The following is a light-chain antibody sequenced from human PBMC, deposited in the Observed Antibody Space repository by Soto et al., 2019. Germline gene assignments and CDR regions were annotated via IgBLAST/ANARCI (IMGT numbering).Light chain of an antibody. J-gene: IGKJ4*01. CDR2: DAS. Sequence: DIVLTQSPATLSLSPGERATLSCGASQSVSSSHLAWYQQKAGLAPRLLIYDASSRAFGIPDRFSGGGSGTDFTLTISRLEPEDFAVYYCQQFSSYPLTFGGGTKVDI. V-gene: IGKV3D-20*01. CDR3: QQFSSYPLT. CDR1: QSVSSSH.